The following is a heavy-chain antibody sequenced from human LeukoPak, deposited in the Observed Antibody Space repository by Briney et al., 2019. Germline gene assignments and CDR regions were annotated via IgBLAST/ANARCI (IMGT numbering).Heavy chain of an antibody. CDR3: ARDQAGSGWYRGGWFDP. Sequence: ASLTVSCKASGYTFTSCGISWVRQAPGQGLEWMGWISAYNGNTNYAQKLQGRVTMTTDTSTSTAYMELRSLRSDDTAVYYWARDQAGSGWYRGGWFDPWGQGTLVTVSS. J-gene: IGHJ5*02. CDR1: GYTFTSCG. V-gene: IGHV1-18*01. D-gene: IGHD6-19*01. CDR2: ISAYNGNT.